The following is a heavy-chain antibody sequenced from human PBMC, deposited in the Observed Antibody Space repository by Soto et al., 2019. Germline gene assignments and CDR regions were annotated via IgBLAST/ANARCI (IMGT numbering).Heavy chain of an antibody. J-gene: IGHJ6*02. CDR2: IIPIFGTA. V-gene: IGHV1-69*06. CDR3: GGPGRSQLRGIYYGRAV. Sequence: QVQLVQSGAEVKKPGSSVKVSCKASGGTFSSYAISWVRQAPGQGLEWMGGIIPIFGTANYAQKFQGRVRITADKSTTTAYMGLGSLRSENTAVYYCGGPGRSQLRGIYYGRAVWGQGPPVTVSS. D-gene: IGHD2-2*01. CDR1: GGTFSSYA.